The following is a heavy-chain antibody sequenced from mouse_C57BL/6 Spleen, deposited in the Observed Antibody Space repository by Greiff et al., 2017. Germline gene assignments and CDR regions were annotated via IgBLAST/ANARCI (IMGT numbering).Heavy chain of an antibody. V-gene: IGHV1-84*01. Sequence: QVQLKQSGPELVKPGASVKISCKASGYTFTDYYINWVKQRPGQGLEWIGWIYPGSGNTKYNEKFKGKATLTVDTSSSTAYMQLSSLTSEDSAVYFCARAPYYGSSYGYYAMDYWGQGTSVTVSS. D-gene: IGHD1-1*01. CDR2: IYPGSGNT. J-gene: IGHJ4*01. CDR3: ARAPYYGSSYGYYAMDY. CDR1: GYTFTDYY.